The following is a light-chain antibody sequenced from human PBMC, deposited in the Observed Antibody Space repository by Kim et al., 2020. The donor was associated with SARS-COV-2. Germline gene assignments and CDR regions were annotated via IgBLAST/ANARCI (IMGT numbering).Light chain of an antibody. V-gene: IGLV3-1*01. CDR3: QAWDSSTNWV. CDR2: QDS. J-gene: IGLJ3*02. CDR1: KLGDKY. Sequence: VSPGQTDSITGSGDKLGDKYACWYQQKPGQSPVLVIYQDSKRPSGIPERFSGSNSGNTATLTISGTQAMDEADYYCQAWDSSTNWVFGGGTQLTVL.